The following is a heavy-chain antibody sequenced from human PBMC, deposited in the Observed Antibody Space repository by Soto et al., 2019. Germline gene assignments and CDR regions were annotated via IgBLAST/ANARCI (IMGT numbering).Heavy chain of an antibody. J-gene: IGHJ4*01. CDR2: FWKDGTTK. D-gene: IGHD5-12*01. V-gene: IGHV3-33*08. Sequence: QVQLVESGGGVVQPGKSLRLSCAASGFTLSSSVMHWVRQAPGKGLEWVAVFWKDGTTKYYADSVKGRFTISRDNSKNTLYLELNSLRPEDTALYYCAKGKRPPPPYSAYEHFYYWGHGTLVSVSS. CDR1: GFTLSSSV. CDR3: AKGKRPPPPYSAYEHFYY.